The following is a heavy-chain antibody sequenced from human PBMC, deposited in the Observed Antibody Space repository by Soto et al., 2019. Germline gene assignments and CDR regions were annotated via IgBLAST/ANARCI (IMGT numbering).Heavy chain of an antibody. CDR1: GFTFSSYA. V-gene: IGHV3-23*01. Sequence: GGSLRLSCAASGFTFSSYAMSWVRQAPGKGLEWVSAISVSGGSTYYADSVKGRFTISRDNSKNTLYLQMNSLRAEDTAVYYCAKITQTSYYYDILTGPEFYFDYWGQGTLVTVSS. D-gene: IGHD3-9*01. J-gene: IGHJ4*02. CDR3: AKITQTSYYYDILTGPEFYFDY. CDR2: ISVSGGST.